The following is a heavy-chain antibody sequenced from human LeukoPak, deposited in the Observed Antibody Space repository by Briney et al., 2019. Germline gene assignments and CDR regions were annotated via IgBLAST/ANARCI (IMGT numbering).Heavy chain of an antibody. D-gene: IGHD6-19*01. CDR2: IYTSGST. CDR1: GGSISSYY. J-gene: IGHJ4*02. V-gene: IGHV4-4*07. CDR3: ARDHWVIAVAGVVEYYFDY. Sequence: SETLSLTCTVSGGSISSYYWSWIRQPAGKGLEWIGRIYTSGSTNYNPSLKSRVTMSVDTSKNQFSLKLSSVTAADTAVYYCARDHWVIAVAGVVEYYFDYWGQGTLVTVSS.